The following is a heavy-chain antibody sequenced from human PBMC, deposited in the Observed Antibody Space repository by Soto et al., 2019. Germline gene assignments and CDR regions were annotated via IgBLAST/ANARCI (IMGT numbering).Heavy chain of an antibody. CDR1: GFTFSTYG. Sequence: GGSLRLSCAASGFTFSTYGMHWVRQAPGKVLEWVAIISYEGRNKYYADCVKGPFAISRDNSKNVLFLQMNSLRAEDTSVYYCAKDESRYCTDTSCYPMDVWGQGTTVTVSS. CDR2: ISYEGRNK. J-gene: IGHJ6*02. V-gene: IGHV3-30*18. CDR3: AKDESRYCTDTSCYPMDV. D-gene: IGHD2-2*01.